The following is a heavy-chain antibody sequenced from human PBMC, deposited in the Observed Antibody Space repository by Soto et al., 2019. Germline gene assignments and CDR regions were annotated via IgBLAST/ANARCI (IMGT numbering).Heavy chain of an antibody. CDR1: GGSISSSSYY. D-gene: IGHD2-8*01. V-gene: IGHV4-39*01. J-gene: IGHJ4*02. Sequence: QLQLQESGPGLVKPSETLSLTCTVSGGSISSSSYYWGWIRQPPGKGLEWIGSIYYSGSTYYHPSLKSRVTISVDTSKDQFSLKLSSVTAADTAVYYCARHRYCTNGVCQFFDYWGQGTLVTVSS. CDR3: ARHRYCTNGVCQFFDY. CDR2: IYYSGST.